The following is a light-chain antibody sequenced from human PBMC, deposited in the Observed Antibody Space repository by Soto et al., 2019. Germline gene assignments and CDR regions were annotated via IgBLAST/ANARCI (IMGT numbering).Light chain of an antibody. J-gene: IGLJ2*01. Sequence: QSALTQPRSVSGSPGQSVTISCTGTSSDVGGYNYVSWYQQHPGKAPKLIIYDVSKRPSGVPDRFSGSKSGNTASLTISGLQAEDEADYHCCSYAGSYTFVFGGGAKLTVL. CDR1: SSDVGGYNY. CDR3: CSYAGSYTFV. V-gene: IGLV2-11*01. CDR2: DVS.